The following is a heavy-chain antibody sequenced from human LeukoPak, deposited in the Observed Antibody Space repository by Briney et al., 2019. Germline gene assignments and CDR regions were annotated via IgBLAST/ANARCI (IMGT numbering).Heavy chain of an antibody. Sequence: GGSLRLSCVASGFTFSSYGMNWVRQPPGKGLEWVSSISSSSSFIYYADSVKGRFTISRDKAEKSLYLQMNSLRAEDTAVYYCARGTTVTSGGDYWGQGTLVTVSS. CDR3: ARGTTVTSGGDY. J-gene: IGHJ4*02. CDR1: GFTFSSYG. V-gene: IGHV3-21*01. D-gene: IGHD4-17*01. CDR2: ISSSSSFI.